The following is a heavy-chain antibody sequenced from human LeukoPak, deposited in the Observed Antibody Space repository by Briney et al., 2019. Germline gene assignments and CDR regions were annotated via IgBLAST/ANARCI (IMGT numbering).Heavy chain of an antibody. J-gene: IGHJ4*02. CDR3: ARAGGGWQKQAYFDY. V-gene: IGHV1-69*13. CDR1: GYTFTSYY. Sequence: SVKVSCKASGYTFTSYYIHWVRQAPGQGLEWMGGIIPIFGTANYAQKFQGRITITADESTSTAYMELSSLRSEDTAVYYCARAGGGWQKQAYFDYWGQGTLVTVSS. CDR2: IIPIFGTA. D-gene: IGHD2-15*01.